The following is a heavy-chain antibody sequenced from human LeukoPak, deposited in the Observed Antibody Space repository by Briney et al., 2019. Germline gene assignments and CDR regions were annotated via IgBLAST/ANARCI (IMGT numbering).Heavy chain of an antibody. CDR3: ARDTRGSGWYRVGFDY. V-gene: IGHV1-18*01. Sequence: GASVKVSCKSSGYTFTSYGISWVRQAPGQGLEWMGWISAYNGNTNCAQKLQGRVTMTTDTSTSTAYLELRSLRSDDTAVYYCARDTRGSGWYRVGFDYWGQGTLVTVSS. D-gene: IGHD6-19*01. CDR1: GYTFTSYG. J-gene: IGHJ4*02. CDR2: ISAYNGNT.